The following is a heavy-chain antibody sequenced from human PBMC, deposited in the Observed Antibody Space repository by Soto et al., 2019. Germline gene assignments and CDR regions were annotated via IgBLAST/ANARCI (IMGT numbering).Heavy chain of an antibody. J-gene: IGHJ3*02. V-gene: IGHV3-9*01. Sequence: EVQLVESGGDLVQPGRSLRLSCTASRFNFDDYAMHWVRQAPGKGLEWVSGISWNSGSIGYADSVKGRFTISRDNAKNSLYLQMNSLRAEDTALYYCAKDVSLLWFGEGKDAFDIWGQATMVTVSS. CDR3: AKDVSLLWFGEGKDAFDI. CDR2: ISWNSGSI. D-gene: IGHD3-10*01. CDR1: RFNFDDYA.